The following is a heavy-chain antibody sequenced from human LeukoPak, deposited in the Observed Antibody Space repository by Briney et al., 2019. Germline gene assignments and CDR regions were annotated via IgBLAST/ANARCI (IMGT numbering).Heavy chain of an antibody. D-gene: IGHD3-9*01. Sequence: SETLSLTCTVSGGSISSYYWSWIRQPPGKGLEWIGYIYYSGSTNYNPSLKSRVTISVDTSKNQFSLKLSSVTAADTAVYYCARGSYDILTGYYDYWGQGTLVTVSS. CDR2: IYYSGST. J-gene: IGHJ4*02. CDR3: ARGSYDILTGYYDY. CDR1: GGSISSYY. V-gene: IGHV4-59*01.